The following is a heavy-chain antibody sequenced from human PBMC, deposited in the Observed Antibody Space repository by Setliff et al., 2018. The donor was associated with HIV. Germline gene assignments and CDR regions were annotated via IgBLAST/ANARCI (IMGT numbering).Heavy chain of an antibody. CDR2: IYYSGST. V-gene: IGHV4-59*11. CDR3: TTWQAGNDY. J-gene: IGHJ4*02. CDR1: GGSISSHY. Sequence: SETLSLTCTVSGGSISSHYWSWIRQPPGKGLEWIRSIYYSGSTNYNPSLKSRVTISVDTSKNQFSLKLSSVTAADTAVYYCTTWQAGNDYWGQGTLVTVSS. D-gene: IGHD6-13*01.